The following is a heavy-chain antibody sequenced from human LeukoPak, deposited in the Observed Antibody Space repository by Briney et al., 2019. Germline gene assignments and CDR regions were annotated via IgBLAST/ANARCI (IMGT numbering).Heavy chain of an antibody. Sequence: PSETLSLTCTVSGGSISNYYWSWIRQPPGKGLEWIAYIYYTGSTNYNPSLKSRVTISVDTSKNQFSLKLSSVTAADTAVYYCARETSQKGAHYMDVWGKGTTVTISS. J-gene: IGHJ6*03. CDR2: IYYTGST. CDR3: ARETSQKGAHYMDV. D-gene: IGHD3-16*01. V-gene: IGHV4-59*01. CDR1: GGSISNYY.